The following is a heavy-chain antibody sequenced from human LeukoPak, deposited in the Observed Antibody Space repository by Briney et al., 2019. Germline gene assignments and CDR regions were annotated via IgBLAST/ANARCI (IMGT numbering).Heavy chain of an antibody. Sequence: SETLSLTCAVYGGSFSGYYWSWIRQPPGKGLEWIGEINHSGSTNYNPSLKSRVTISADTSKNQFSLKLSSVTAADTAVYYCARLGLWFGELGYGYWGQGTLVTVSS. D-gene: IGHD3-10*01. V-gene: IGHV4-34*01. J-gene: IGHJ4*02. CDR1: GGSFSGYY. CDR2: INHSGST. CDR3: ARLGLWFGELGYGY.